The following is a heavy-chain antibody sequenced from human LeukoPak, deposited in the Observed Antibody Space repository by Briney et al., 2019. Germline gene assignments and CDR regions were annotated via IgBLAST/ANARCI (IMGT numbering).Heavy chain of an antibody. CDR2: IYYSGST. J-gene: IGHJ4*02. D-gene: IGHD6-13*01. CDR1: GGSISSGGYY. Sequence: PSETLSLTCTVSGGSISSGGYYWSWIRQHPGKGLEWIGYIYYSGSTNYNPSLKSRVTISVDTSKNQFSLKLSSVTAADTAVYYCARLYSSSLGRVFDYWGQGTLVTVSS. CDR3: ARLYSSSLGRVFDY. V-gene: IGHV4-61*08.